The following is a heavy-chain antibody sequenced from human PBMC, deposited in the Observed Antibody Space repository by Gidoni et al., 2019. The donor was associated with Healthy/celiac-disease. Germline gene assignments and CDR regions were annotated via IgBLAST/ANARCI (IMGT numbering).Heavy chain of an antibody. J-gene: IGHJ3*02. CDR1: GGSISSSSYY. CDR2: IYYSGST. Sequence: QLQLQESGPGLVKPSETLSLTCTVSGGSISSSSYYWGWIRQPPGKGLEWIGSIYYSGSTFYNPSLKSRVTISVDTSKNQFSLKLSSVTAADTAVYYCARQDYGDYLDDAFDIWGQGTMVTVSS. D-gene: IGHD4-17*01. V-gene: IGHV4-39*01. CDR3: ARQDYGDYLDDAFDI.